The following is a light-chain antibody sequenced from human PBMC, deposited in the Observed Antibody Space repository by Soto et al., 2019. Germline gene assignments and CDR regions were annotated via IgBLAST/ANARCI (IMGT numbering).Light chain of an antibody. CDR1: QSVSSSY. CDR3: QQYGSSST. J-gene: IGKJ5*01. CDR2: GAS. Sequence: EVVVTQSPGTLSLSPRERATLSCRASQSVSSSYLAWYQQKPGQAPRLLIYGASTRAAGIPARFSGSGSGTDFTLTITSLEPEDFAVYYCQQYGSSSTFGQGTRLEIK. V-gene: IGKV3-20*01.